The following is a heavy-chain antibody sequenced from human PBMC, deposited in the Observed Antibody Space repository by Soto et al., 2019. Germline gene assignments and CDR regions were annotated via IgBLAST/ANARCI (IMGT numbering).Heavy chain of an antibody. V-gene: IGHV4-30-4*01. CDR2: IYYSGRT. J-gene: IGHJ5*02. D-gene: IGHD2-15*01. CDR1: GGSISSGDYY. Sequence: QVQLQESGPGLVKPSQTLSLTCTVSGGSISSGDYYWSWIRQPPGKGLEWIGYIYYSGRTYYNPSLKSGVTISVDTSKNQFSRKLSSVTAADTAVYYCARSSLGYCSGGSCLGNWFDPWGQGTLVTVSS. CDR3: ARSSLGYCSGGSCLGNWFDP.